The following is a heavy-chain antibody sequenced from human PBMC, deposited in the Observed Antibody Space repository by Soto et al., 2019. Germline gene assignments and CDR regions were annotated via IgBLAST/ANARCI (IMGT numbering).Heavy chain of an antibody. CDR2: INSDGSST. CDR3: TRGDYYFDY. CDR1: GFTFSNYL. J-gene: IGHJ4*02. D-gene: IGHD2-21*02. Sequence: PGGSLRLSCAASGFTFSNYLMHWVRQAPGKGLVWVSRINSDGSSTSYADSVKGRFTISRDNAKNTLNLQMNSLRAEDTAVYYCTRGDYYFDYWGQGTLVTVSS. V-gene: IGHV3-74*01.